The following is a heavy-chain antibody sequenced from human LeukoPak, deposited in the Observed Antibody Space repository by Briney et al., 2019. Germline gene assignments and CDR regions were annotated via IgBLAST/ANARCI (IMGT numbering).Heavy chain of an antibody. Sequence: PSETLSLTCTVSGGSISSYYWSWIRQPPGQGLEWIGYIYYSGSTNYNPSLKSRVTISVDTSKNQFSLKLSSVTAADTAVYYCARASITIFGVVTFDYWGQGTLVTVSS. D-gene: IGHD3-3*01. V-gene: IGHV4-59*01. CDR1: GGSISSYY. J-gene: IGHJ4*02. CDR3: ARASITIFGVVTFDY. CDR2: IYYSGST.